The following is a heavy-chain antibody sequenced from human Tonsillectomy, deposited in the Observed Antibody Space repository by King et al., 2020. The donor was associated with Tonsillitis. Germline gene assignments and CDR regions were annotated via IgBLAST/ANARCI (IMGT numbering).Heavy chain of an antibody. CDR3: ARDGSCSGGSCYSSYFDY. CDR1: GYTFTSYY. Sequence: VQLVESGAEVKKPGASVKVSCKASGYTFTSYYMHWVRQAPGQGLEWMGIINPSGGSTSYAQKFQGRVTMTRDTSTSTVYMEVSSLRSEDTAVYYCARDGSCSGGSCYSSYFDYWGQGALVTVSS. CDR2: INPSGGST. J-gene: IGHJ4*02. D-gene: IGHD2-15*01. V-gene: IGHV1-46*03.